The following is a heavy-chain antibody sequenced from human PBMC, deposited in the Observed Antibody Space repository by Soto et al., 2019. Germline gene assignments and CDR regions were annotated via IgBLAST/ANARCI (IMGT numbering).Heavy chain of an antibody. J-gene: IGHJ6*02. CDR2: MNPNSGNT. V-gene: IGHV1-8*01. Sequence: QVQLVQSGAEVKKPGASVKVSCKASGDTFTNYDIKWVRQATGQGLEWMGWMNPNSGNTGYAQKFQGRVTMTRNTSRSTAYMELSSRRSEDTAVYYCAGGRNGMDVWGQGTTVTVSS. CDR3: AGGRNGMDV. CDR1: GDTFTNYD.